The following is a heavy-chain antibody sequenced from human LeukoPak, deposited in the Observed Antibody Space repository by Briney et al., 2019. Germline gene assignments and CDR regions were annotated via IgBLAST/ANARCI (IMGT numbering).Heavy chain of an antibody. V-gene: IGHV3-7*01. CDR3: ARDGSIAATGAFDY. CDR1: GFTFSSYW. D-gene: IGHD6-13*01. J-gene: IGHJ4*02. CDR2: IKQDGSEK. Sequence: GGSLRLSCAASGFTFSSYWMSWVRQAPGKGLEWVANIKQDGSEKYYVDSVKGRFTISRDNAKNSLYLQMNTLRAEDTAVYYCARDGSIAATGAFDYWGQGTLVTVSS.